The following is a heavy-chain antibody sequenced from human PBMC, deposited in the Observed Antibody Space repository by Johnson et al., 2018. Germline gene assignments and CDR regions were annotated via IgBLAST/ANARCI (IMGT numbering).Heavy chain of an antibody. Sequence: VQLVESGGGVVQPGRSLRLSCAASGFTFSSYGMHWVRQAPGKGLEWVAVISYDGSNKYYADSVKGRFTISRDNSKNTLYLQMNRLRAGDTATGHGCVLLWENGSLHLCIHTWDAWGQGTLVTVS. D-gene: IGHD3-10*01. CDR2: ISYDGSNK. J-gene: IGHJ5*02. CDR3: CVLLWENGSLHLCIHTWDA. V-gene: IGHV3-30*03. CDR1: GFTFSSYG.